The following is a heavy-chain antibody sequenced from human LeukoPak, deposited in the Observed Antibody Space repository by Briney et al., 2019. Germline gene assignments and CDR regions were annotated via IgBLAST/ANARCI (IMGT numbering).Heavy chain of an antibody. J-gene: IGHJ4*02. CDR1: GLSVRNKY. CDR2: IYSGGST. CDR3: ATRPDGSDHPYFDY. V-gene: IGHV3-66*01. Sequence: GRSLRLSCAASGLSVRNKYMGWVRQAPGKGLEWASVIYSGGSTHYADSVRGRFTISTDNSNNALYLQMNTLRVDDTAVYYCATRPDGSDHPYFDYWGQGTLVTVSS. D-gene: IGHD5-12*01.